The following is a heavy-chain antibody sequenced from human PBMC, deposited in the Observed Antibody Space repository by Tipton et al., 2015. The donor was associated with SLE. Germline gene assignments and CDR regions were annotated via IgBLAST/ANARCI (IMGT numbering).Heavy chain of an antibody. D-gene: IGHD3-10*01. CDR2: ISSSSRYI. CDR1: GFIFSDYS. Sequence: QLVQSGGGVVQPGRSLRLSCAASGFIFSDYSMNWVRQAPGKGLEWVSSISSSSRYIYHAESLKGRFTISRDNAKNSLYLQMNSLRVEDTAVYFCAGDDYASGITWGQGTLVTVSS. CDR3: AGDDYASGIT. J-gene: IGHJ5*02. V-gene: IGHV3-21*03.